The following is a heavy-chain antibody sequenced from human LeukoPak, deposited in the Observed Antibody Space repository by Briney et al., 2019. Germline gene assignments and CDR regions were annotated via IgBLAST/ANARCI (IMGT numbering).Heavy chain of an antibody. J-gene: IGHJ6*02. CDR1: GFTFSSYG. Sequence: GGSLRLSCTASGFTFSSYGKHWVRQAPGKGLEWVAVISYDGSNKYYADSVKGRFTISRDNSKNTLYLQMNSLRAEDTAVCYCAKVGEVAVVTHNYYYGMDVWGQGTTVTVSS. D-gene: IGHD4-23*01. V-gene: IGHV3-30*18. CDR2: ISYDGSNK. CDR3: AKVGEVAVVTHNYYYGMDV.